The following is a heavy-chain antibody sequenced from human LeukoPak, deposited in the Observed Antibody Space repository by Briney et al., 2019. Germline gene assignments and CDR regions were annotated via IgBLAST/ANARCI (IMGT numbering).Heavy chain of an antibody. Sequence: GASVKVSCKASGYTFTSYAMHWVRQAPGQGLEWMGWINTNTGNPTYAQGFTGRFVFSLDTSVSTAYLQIGSLKAEDTAVYYCARAAHDYGDYDDLYYFDYWGQGTLVTVSS. CDR3: ARAAHDYGDYDDLYYFDY. CDR2: INTNTGNP. CDR1: GYTFTSYA. D-gene: IGHD4-17*01. J-gene: IGHJ4*02. V-gene: IGHV7-4-1*01.